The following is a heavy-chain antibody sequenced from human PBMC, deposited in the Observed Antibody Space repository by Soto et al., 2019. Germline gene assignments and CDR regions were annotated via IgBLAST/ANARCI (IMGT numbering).Heavy chain of an antibody. CDR3: AREIRPVGPLANVAFDV. CDR2: INPDNGNT. V-gene: IGHV1-3*01. D-gene: IGHD2-21*01. CDR1: GFTFGDNL. J-gene: IGHJ3*01. Sequence: QVQLVQSGAEVRKPGASVNISCWASGFTFGDNLINWVRQVPGQSLEWMGWINPDNGNTQYSQRFQGRVNISRHSSASIAYVAVTDLTSDDTAVQDCAREIRPVGPLANVAFDVWGPGTMVTVSS.